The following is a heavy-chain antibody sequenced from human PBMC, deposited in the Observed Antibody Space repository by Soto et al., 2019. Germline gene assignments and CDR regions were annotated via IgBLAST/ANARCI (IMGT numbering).Heavy chain of an antibody. J-gene: IGHJ6*02. CDR2: IKQDGSEK. CDR1: GFTFSSYW. V-gene: IGHV3-7*01. CDR3: AKNRGYSYGFYYYYYGMDV. Sequence: EVQLVESGGGLVQPGGSLRLSCAASGFTFSSYWMSWVRQAPGKGLEWVANIKQDGSEKYYVDSVKGRFTISRDNAKNSLYLQMNSLRAEDTAVYYCAKNRGYSYGFYYYYYGMDVWGQGTTVTVSS. D-gene: IGHD5-18*01.